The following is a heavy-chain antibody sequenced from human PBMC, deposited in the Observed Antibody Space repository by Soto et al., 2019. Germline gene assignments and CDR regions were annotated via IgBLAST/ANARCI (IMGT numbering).Heavy chain of an antibody. CDR1: GGSVSSGRYY. CDR2: IYYSGST. D-gene: IGHD2-2*01. CDR3: ARGPDCISTSCYAGNSVVVNYYGMDV. V-gene: IGHV4-61*01. J-gene: IGHJ6*02. Sequence: SETLSLTSTVSGGSVSSGRYYWSWIRQPPRKGLEWIGYIYYSGSTNYNPSLKSRVTISVDTSKNQFSLKLSSVTAADTAVYYCARGPDCISTSCYAGNSVVVNYYGMDVWGQGTTVTVSS.